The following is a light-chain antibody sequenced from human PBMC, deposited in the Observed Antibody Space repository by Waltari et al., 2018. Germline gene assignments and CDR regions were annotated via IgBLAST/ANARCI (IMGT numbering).Light chain of an antibody. Sequence: EIVMTQSPATLSVSPGERATLSCRASQSVSSNLAWYQQKPGQAPRLLIYGASTRATGIPARFSGSGSGTEFTLTISSLQSGDFAVYYCQQYNNWPPPFTFGPGTKVDIK. J-gene: IGKJ3*01. CDR2: GAS. CDR1: QSVSSN. V-gene: IGKV3-15*01. CDR3: QQYNNWPPPFT.